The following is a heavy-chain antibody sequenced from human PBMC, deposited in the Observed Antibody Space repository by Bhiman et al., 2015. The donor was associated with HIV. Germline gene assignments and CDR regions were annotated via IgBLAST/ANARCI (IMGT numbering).Heavy chain of an antibody. D-gene: IGHD3-10*01. Sequence: EVQLVESGGGLVQPGGSLRLSCAASRFTFSSNSMNWARQAPGKGLEWVSYISSSSSTIYYADSVKGRFTISRDNAKNSLYLQMNSLRAEDTAVYYCASGSGSVNFDYWGQGTLVTVSS. CDR1: RFTFSSNS. V-gene: IGHV3-48*01. J-gene: IGHJ4*02. CDR2: ISSSSSTI. CDR3: ASGSGSVNFDY.